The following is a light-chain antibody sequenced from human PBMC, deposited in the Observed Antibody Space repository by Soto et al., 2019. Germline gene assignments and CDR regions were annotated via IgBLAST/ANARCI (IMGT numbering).Light chain of an antibody. V-gene: IGKV3-15*01. CDR3: QQYNNWPRT. CDR2: GAS. J-gene: IGKJ1*01. Sequence: EIVMTQSPATLSVSPGERATPSCRASQSVSSNLAWYQQKPGQAPRLLIYGASTRATGIPVRFSGSGSGTEFTLTISSLQSEDFAVYYCQQYNNWPRTFGQGTKV. CDR1: QSVSSN.